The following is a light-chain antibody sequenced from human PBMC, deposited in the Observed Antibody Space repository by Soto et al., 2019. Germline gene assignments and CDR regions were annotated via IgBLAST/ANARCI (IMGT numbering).Light chain of an antibody. J-gene: IGKJ1*01. V-gene: IGKV3-20*01. CDR3: QQYGSSPWT. CDR1: QSVSSY. Sequence: DIVVTQSPATLSLSPGERATLSWRASQSVSSYLAWYQQKPGQAPRLLIYDASNRATGIPARFSGSGSGTDFTLTISRLEPEDFAVYYCQQYGSSPWTFGQGTKVDIK. CDR2: DAS.